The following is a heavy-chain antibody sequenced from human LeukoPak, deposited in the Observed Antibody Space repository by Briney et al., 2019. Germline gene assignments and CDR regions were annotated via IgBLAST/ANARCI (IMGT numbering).Heavy chain of an antibody. J-gene: IGHJ5*02. V-gene: IGHV4-38-2*01. CDR1: GYSISSGYY. CDR2: VYHSGST. Sequence: SETLSLTCAVSGYSISSGYYWGWIRQLPGKGLEWIGSVYHSGSTYYNPSLKSRVTISVDTSKNQFSLKLSSVTAADTAVYYCARHGNYYDTSQSDPWGQGTLVTVSS. D-gene: IGHD3-22*01. CDR3: ARHGNYYDTSQSDP.